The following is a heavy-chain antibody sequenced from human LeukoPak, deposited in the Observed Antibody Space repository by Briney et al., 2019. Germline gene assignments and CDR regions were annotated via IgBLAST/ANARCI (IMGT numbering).Heavy chain of an antibody. CDR1: GFTFSSYS. CDR3: AKNGAINGGSATS. CDR2: IWYDGTNK. J-gene: IGHJ5*02. D-gene: IGHD4/OR15-4a*01. Sequence: GGSLRLSCAASGFTFSSYSMNWVRQAPGKGLEWVAFIWYDGTNKDYADSVKGRFTISRDNSKNTLFLQMNSLRAEDTAVYYCAKNGAINGGSATSWGQGTLVTASS. V-gene: IGHV3-33*08.